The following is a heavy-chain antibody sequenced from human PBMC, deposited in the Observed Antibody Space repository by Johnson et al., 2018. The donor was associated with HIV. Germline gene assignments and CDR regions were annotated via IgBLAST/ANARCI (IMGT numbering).Heavy chain of an antibody. CDR3: AKVLGYSSSSRDAFDI. J-gene: IGHJ3*02. D-gene: IGHD6-6*01. CDR1: GFSFTNAW. Sequence: VQLVESGGGLVKPGGSLRISCAASGFSFTNAWMSWVRQGPGKGLEWGGRIKSKGDGGTTDYAAPVKGRFYISRDDSRNTLHMQMNSLKTEDTGVYYCAKVLGYSSSSRDAFDIWGQGTMVTVSS. CDR2: IKSKGDGGTT. V-gene: IGHV3-15*01.